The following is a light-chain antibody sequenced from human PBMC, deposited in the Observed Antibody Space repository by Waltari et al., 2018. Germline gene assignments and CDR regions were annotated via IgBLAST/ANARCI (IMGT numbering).Light chain of an antibody. Sequence: DVVMPQSPLSLPVTLGQPASISCKSTQSLVHSDGNTYLAWFHQRPGQAPRRLIYKVTNRESGVPDRISASGSGTDFTLKISRVEAEDVGVYYCMQGTHWPLTFGGGTKVEIK. CDR1: QSLVHSDGNTY. CDR3: MQGTHWPLT. CDR2: KVT. J-gene: IGKJ4*01. V-gene: IGKV2-30*02.